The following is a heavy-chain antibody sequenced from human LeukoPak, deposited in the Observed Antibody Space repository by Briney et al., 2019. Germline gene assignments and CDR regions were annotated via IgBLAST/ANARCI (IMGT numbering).Heavy chain of an antibody. CDR2: ISSSSSTI. V-gene: IGHV3-48*01. CDR1: GFTFSRYS. Sequence: AGGSLRLSCAASGFTFSRYSMNWVRQAPGKGLEWVSYISSSSSTIYYADSVKGRFTISRDNAKNSLYLQMNSLRAEDTAAYYCARVVRGADYYFDYWGQGTLVTVSS. CDR3: ARVVRGADYYFDY. J-gene: IGHJ4*02. D-gene: IGHD3-10*01.